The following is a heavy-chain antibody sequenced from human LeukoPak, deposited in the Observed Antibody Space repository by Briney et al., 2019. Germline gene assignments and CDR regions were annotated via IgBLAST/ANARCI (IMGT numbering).Heavy chain of an antibody. V-gene: IGHV4-39*07. Sequence: SETLSLTCTVSGGSISSGDYYWSWIRQPPGKGLEWIGEINHSGSTNYHPSLKSRVTISVDTSKNQFSLKLSSVTAADTAVYYCARGLEVQLWQRKRTDAFDIWAKGQWSPSLQ. J-gene: IGHJ3*02. CDR2: INHSGST. CDR1: GGSISSGDYY. CDR3: ARGLEVQLWQRKRTDAFDI. D-gene: IGHD5-18*01.